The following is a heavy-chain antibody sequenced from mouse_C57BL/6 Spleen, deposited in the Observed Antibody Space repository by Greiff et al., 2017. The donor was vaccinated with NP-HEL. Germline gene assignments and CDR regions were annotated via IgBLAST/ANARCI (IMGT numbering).Heavy chain of an antibody. Sequence: VQLQQSGAELVRPGASVKLSCKASGYTFTDYYINWVKQRPGQGLEWIARIYPGSGNTYYNEKFKGKATLTAEKSSSTAYMQRSSLTSEDSAVYFCARDGYFDYWGQGTTLTVSS. J-gene: IGHJ2*01. D-gene: IGHD2-3*01. CDR2: IYPGSGNT. CDR1: GYTFTDYY. CDR3: ARDGYFDY. V-gene: IGHV1-76*01.